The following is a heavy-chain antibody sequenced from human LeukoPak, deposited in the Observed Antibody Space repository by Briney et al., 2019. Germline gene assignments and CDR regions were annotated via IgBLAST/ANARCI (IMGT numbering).Heavy chain of an antibody. D-gene: IGHD1-26*01. CDR3: ARELREHGVLDI. J-gene: IGHJ3*02. CDR2: IYSDGRT. CDR1: GLTFNKYW. Sequence: GGSLRLSCEASGLTFNKYWMTWVRQAPGKGLEWVSEIYSDGRTYYGASVKGRFSISRDNSKNTVYLQMNSLRVEDTAVYYCARELREHGVLDIWGQGTMVTVSS. V-gene: IGHV3-53*01.